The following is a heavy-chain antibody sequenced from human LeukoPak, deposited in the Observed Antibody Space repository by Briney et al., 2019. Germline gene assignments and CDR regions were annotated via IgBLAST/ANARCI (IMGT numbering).Heavy chain of an antibody. D-gene: IGHD5-12*01. V-gene: IGHV3-30*04. CDR2: IAYDGSNE. J-gene: IGHJ4*02. CDR1: GFTFSTYV. CDR3: AGGGATSFDY. Sequence: PGRSLRLSCAASGFTFSTYVMHWVRQAPGKGLEWAAVIAYDGSNESYADSVKGRFTISRDNSKNTLFLQMNSLRAEDTAVYYCAGGGATSFDYWGQGILVTVSS.